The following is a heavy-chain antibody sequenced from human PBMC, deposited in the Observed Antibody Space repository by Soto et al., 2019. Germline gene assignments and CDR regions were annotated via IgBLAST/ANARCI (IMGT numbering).Heavy chain of an antibody. CDR1: GDSISRGYY. CDR2: IYHSGTT. V-gene: IGHV4-38-2*01. Sequence: SETLSLTCAVSGDSISRGYYWAWIRQPPGKGLEYIGSIYHSGTTYYNPSLMSRVTISVDTSKNQFSLNLRSVTAADSAVYYWARTDNVGHYQHFGQGTLVTVSS. J-gene: IGHJ1*01. CDR3: ARTDNVGHYQH. D-gene: IGHD2-15*01.